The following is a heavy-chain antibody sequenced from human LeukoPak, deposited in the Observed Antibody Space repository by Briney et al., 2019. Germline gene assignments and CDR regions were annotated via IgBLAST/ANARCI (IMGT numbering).Heavy chain of an antibody. D-gene: IGHD6-19*01. CDR2: IYYSGST. V-gene: IGHV4-39*02. Sequence: PSETLSLTCTVSGGSISSSSYYWGWIRQPPGKGLEWIGSIYYSGSTYYNPSLKSRVTISVDTSKNQFSLKLSSVTAADTAVYYCAREGRQGTGGWYYFDYWGQGTLVTVSS. CDR3: AREGRQGTGGWYYFDY. CDR1: GGSISSSSYY. J-gene: IGHJ4*02.